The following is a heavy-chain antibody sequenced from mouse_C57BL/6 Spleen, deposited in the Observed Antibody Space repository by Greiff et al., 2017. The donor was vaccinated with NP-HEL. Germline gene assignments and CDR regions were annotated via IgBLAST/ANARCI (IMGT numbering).Heavy chain of an antibody. CDR2: ISGGGGNT. V-gene: IGHV5-9*01. D-gene: IGHD2-5*01. CDR3: ARHPSYSNGYFDV. CDR1: GFTFSSYT. Sequence: DVQLVESGGGLVKPGGSLKLSCAASGFTFSSYTMSWVRQTPEKRLEWVATISGGGGNTYYPDSVKGRFTISRDNAKNTLYLQMSSLRSEDTSLYYCARHPSYSNGYFDVWGPGTTVTVSS. J-gene: IGHJ1*01.